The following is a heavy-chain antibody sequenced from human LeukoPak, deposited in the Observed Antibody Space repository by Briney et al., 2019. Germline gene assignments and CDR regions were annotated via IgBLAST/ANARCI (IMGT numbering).Heavy chain of an antibody. D-gene: IGHD3-9*01. J-gene: IGHJ4*02. Sequence: GGSLRLSCAASGFTFSSYGMSWVRQAPGKGLEWVSGISGSGGSTYYADSVKGRFTISRDKSKNTLYLQMNSLRAEDTAVYYCAKEFDILTGYPCYFDYWGQRTLVTVSS. CDR2: ISGSGGST. CDR1: GFTFSSYG. V-gene: IGHV3-23*01. CDR3: AKEFDILTGYPCYFDY.